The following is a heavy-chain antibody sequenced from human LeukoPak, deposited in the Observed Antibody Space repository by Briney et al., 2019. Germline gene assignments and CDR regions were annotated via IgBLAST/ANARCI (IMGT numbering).Heavy chain of an antibody. CDR1: GGSFNGYY. V-gene: IGHV4-34*01. D-gene: IGHD2-15*01. Sequence: SETLSLTCAVYGGSFNGYYWNWIRQPPGKGLEWIGEIYRSGSTNYKPSLKSRVTISVDTSKNQFSLKLSSVTAADTAVYYCARVGCNGGPCNYQFDFDYWGQGILVTVSS. J-gene: IGHJ4*02. CDR2: IYRSGST. CDR3: ARVGCNGGPCNYQFDFDY.